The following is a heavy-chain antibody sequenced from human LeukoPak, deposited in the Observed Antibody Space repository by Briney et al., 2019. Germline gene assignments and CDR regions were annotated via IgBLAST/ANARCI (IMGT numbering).Heavy chain of an antibody. V-gene: IGHV1-69*01. D-gene: IGHD2/OR15-2a*01. CDR3: AGDRKNRRPLDDYYYYYMDV. CDR1: GGTFSSYA. J-gene: IGHJ6*03. CDR2: IIPIFGTA. Sequence: ASMKVSCKASGGTFSSYAISWVRQAPGQGLEWMGGIIPIFGTANYAQKFQGRVTITADESTSTAYMELSSLRSEDTAVYYCAGDRKNRRPLDDYYYYYMDVWGKGTTVTISS.